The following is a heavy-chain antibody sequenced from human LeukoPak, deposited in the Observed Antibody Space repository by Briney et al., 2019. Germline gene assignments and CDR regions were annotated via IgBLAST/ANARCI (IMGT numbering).Heavy chain of an antibody. V-gene: IGHV3-30*04. CDR1: GFTFSDYA. CDR3: AKDTSSGYVYYFDY. Sequence: PGRSLRLSCAASGFTFSDYAMHWVRQAPGKGLEWVAFTSSDGSNKYYADSVKGRFPISRDNSKNTLYLQMNSLSAEDTAVYYCAKDTSSGYVYYFDYWGQGTLVTVSS. D-gene: IGHD3-22*01. CDR2: TSSDGSNK. J-gene: IGHJ4*02.